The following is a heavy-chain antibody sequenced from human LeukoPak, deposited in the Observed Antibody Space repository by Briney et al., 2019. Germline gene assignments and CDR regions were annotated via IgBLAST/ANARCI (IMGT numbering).Heavy chain of an antibody. CDR2: IYHSGST. J-gene: IGHJ4*02. CDR3: ARDVATMVRGVTYFDY. Sequence: PSETLSLTCTVSGYSISSGYYWGWIRQPPGKGLEWIGSIYHSGSTYYNPSLKSRVTISVDTSKNQFSLKLSSVTAADTAVYYCARDVATMVRGVTYFDYWGQGTLVTVSS. CDR1: GYSISSGYY. V-gene: IGHV4-38-2*02. D-gene: IGHD3-10*01.